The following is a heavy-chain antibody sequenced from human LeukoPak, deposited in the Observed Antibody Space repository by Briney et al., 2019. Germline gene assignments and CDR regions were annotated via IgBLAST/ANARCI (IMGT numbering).Heavy chain of an antibody. D-gene: IGHD2-15*01. V-gene: IGHV4-59*01. Sequence: SETLSLTCTVSGGSISNYYYSWIRQPPGKGLEWIGYLHYSGSTNYNASLKGRVTMSVDTSKNQFSLKLSSVTAADTAVYYCARGGGSTNWFDPWGQGTLVTVSS. J-gene: IGHJ5*02. CDR1: GGSISNYY. CDR3: ARGGGSTNWFDP. CDR2: LHYSGST.